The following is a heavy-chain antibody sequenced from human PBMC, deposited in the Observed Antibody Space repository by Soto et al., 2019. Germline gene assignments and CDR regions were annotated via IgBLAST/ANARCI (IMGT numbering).Heavy chain of an antibody. D-gene: IGHD5-12*01. CDR1: GFTFSDYY. CDR3: VRDRGYSGYTF. Sequence: VGSLRLSCAAPGFTFSDYYMSWIRQAPGKGLEWVAYITSSSTNFTNYADSVRGRFTISRDSARDSVYLQMNSLRPEDTAVYYCVRDRGYSGYTFWGQGTQVTVS. J-gene: IGHJ4*02. V-gene: IGHV3-11*06. CDR2: ITSSSTNFT.